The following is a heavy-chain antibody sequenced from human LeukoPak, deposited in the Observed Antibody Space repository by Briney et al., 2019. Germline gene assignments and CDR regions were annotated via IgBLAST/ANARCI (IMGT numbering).Heavy chain of an antibody. Sequence: PSETLSLTCAVYGGSFSGYYWSWIRLPPGKGLEWIGEINHSGSTNYNPSLKSRVTISVDTSKNQFSLKLSSVTAADTAVYYCARGPASGYCSGGSCYSDYYYYG. D-gene: IGHD2-15*01. CDR3: ARGPASGYCSGGSCYSDYYYYG. J-gene: IGHJ6*01. CDR2: INHSGST. CDR1: GGSFSGYY. V-gene: IGHV4-34*01.